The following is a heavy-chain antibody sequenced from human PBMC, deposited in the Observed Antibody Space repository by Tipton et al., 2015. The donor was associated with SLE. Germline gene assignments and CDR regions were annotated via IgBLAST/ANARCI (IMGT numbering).Heavy chain of an antibody. Sequence: TLSLTCAVSGYSINSGYYWGWIRQPPGKGLEWIGSIFYSGSTYYNWSLKSRVTISLDTSKNQFSLKLISVTAADTAVYYCARDEDIVVGSLDSWGQGTMVSVSS. CDR1: GYSINSGYY. J-gene: IGHJ3*02. D-gene: IGHD2-15*01. CDR3: ARDEDIVVGSLDS. V-gene: IGHV4-38-2*02. CDR2: IFYSGST.